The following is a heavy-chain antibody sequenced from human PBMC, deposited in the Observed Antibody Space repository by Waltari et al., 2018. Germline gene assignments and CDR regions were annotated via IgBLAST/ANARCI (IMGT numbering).Heavy chain of an antibody. CDR3: AKDMGPSRYDSSGYFDY. D-gene: IGHD3-22*01. CDR2: ISWDGVST. V-gene: IGHV3-43*01. Sequence: EVQLVESGGVVVQPGGSLRLSCAASGFTFDDYTMQWVRQAPGKGLEWVSLISWDGVSTYYADSVKGRFTISRDNSKNSLYLQMNSLRTEDTALYYCAKDMGPSRYDSSGYFDYWGQGTLVTVSS. CDR1: GFTFDDYT. J-gene: IGHJ4*02.